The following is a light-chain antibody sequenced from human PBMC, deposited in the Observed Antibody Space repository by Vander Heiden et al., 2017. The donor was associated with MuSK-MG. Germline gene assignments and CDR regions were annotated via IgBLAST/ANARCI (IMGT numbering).Light chain of an antibody. V-gene: IGLV2-14*03. CDR3: SSHTSSSTPV. J-gene: IGLJ1*01. CDR2: DVN. CDR1: SSDVGAYNY. Sequence: QSALTQPASVSGSPGQSITISCTGTSSDVGAYNYVSWYQQHPGKAPKLMIYDVNNRPSGVSNRFSGFKSGNTASLTISALQAEDEADYYCSSHTSSSTPVFGSGTKVTVL.